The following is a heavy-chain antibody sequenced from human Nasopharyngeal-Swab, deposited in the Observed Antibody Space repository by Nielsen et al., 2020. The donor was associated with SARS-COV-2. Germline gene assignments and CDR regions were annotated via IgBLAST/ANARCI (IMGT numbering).Heavy chain of an antibody. J-gene: IGHJ6*02. Sequence: ASVKVSCKASGYTFTSYAMNWVRQAPGQGLEWMGWINTNTGNPTYAQGFTGRFVFSLDTSVSTAYLQISSLKAEDTAVYCCARVFVVVTATHYYYYGMDVWGQGTTVTVSS. V-gene: IGHV7-4-1*02. CDR2: INTNTGNP. CDR1: GYTFTSYA. D-gene: IGHD2-21*02. CDR3: ARVFVVVTATHYYYYGMDV.